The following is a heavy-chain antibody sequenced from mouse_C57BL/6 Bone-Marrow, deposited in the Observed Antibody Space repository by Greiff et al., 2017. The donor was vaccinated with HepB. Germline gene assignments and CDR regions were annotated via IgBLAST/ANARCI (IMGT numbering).Heavy chain of an antibody. Sequence: EVMLVESGGGLVKPGGSLKLSCAASGFTFSSYTMSWVRQTPEKRLEWVATISGGGGNTYYPDSVKGRFTISRDNAKNTLYLQMSSLRSEDTALYYCARHEDYGSSMDYWGQGTSVTVSS. J-gene: IGHJ4*01. CDR2: ISGGGGNT. CDR1: GFTFSSYT. V-gene: IGHV5-9*01. CDR3: ARHEDYGSSMDY. D-gene: IGHD1-1*01.